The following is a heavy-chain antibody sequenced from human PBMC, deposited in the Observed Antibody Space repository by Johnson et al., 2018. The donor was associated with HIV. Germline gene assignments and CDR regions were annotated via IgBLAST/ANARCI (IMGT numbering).Heavy chain of an antibody. CDR3: ARDQLGSKFELSFYAFDM. J-gene: IGHJ3*02. Sequence: QVQLVESGGGLVKPGGSLRLSCAASGFTFSDYYMSWIRQAPGLSWNSNTIGYADSVQGRFTISRDNAKGYLYLQLDSLRPEDTAFYYCARDQLGSKFELSFYAFDMLGQGTLVTVSS. CDR1: GFTFSDYY. CDR2: LSWNSNTI. V-gene: IGHV3-11*01. D-gene: IGHD3-16*02.